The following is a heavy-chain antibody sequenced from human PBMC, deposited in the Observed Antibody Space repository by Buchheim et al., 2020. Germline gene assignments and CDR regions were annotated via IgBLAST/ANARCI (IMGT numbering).Heavy chain of an antibody. D-gene: IGHD2-2*01. Sequence: QVQLVQSGAEVKKPGASVKVSCKASGYTFTGYYMHWVRQAPGQGLEWMGRINPNSGGTNYAQKFQGRVTITRDTSISTAYMELGRLRSDDTDVYYCARDQGDIVVVPAITYYYGMDVWGQGTT. CDR2: INPNSGGT. CDR1: GYTFTGYY. CDR3: ARDQGDIVVVPAITYYYGMDV. V-gene: IGHV1-2*05. J-gene: IGHJ6*02.